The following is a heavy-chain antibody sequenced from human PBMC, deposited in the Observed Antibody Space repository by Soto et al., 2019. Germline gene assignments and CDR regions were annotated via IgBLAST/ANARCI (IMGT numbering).Heavy chain of an antibody. V-gene: IGHV3-23*01. CDR1: GFTFSSSA. D-gene: IGHD1-26*01. Sequence: GGSLRLSCGASGFTFSSSAMSWVRQAPGKGLEWVSSITGSGGATYYPDSVKGRFTISRDNSKNTLYLQMNSLRADDTAIYYCAKNQWELLHWGQGTLVTVSS. J-gene: IGHJ4*02. CDR2: ITGSGGAT. CDR3: AKNQWELLH.